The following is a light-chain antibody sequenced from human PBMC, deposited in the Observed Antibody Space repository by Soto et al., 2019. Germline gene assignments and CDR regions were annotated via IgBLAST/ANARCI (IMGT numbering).Light chain of an antibody. J-gene: IGKJ1*01. CDR2: AAS. V-gene: IGKV1-39*01. CDR1: QSISSY. Sequence: DIQMTQSPSSLSASVGDRVTITCRASQSISSYLNWYQQKPGKAPKLLIYAASSLQSGVPSRFSGSGSGTDFTLTISSLQPEDFVTYYCQQSYSIPRTFGPGTKVEIK. CDR3: QQSYSIPRT.